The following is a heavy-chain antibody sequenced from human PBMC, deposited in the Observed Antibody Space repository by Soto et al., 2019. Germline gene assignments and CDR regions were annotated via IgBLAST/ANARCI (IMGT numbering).Heavy chain of an antibody. CDR1: GFSFSNYW. Sequence: PGGSLRLSCAASGFSFSNYWMHWVRQAPGKGLVWVSRINDQGGSPSYADSVKGRFTISRDNSKNTLYLQMNSLRAEDTAVYYCARVGAWDGYNSGGIDYWGQGTLVTVSS. CDR3: ARVGAWDGYNSGGIDY. J-gene: IGHJ4*02. CDR2: INDQGGSP. D-gene: IGHD1-1*01. V-gene: IGHV3-74*01.